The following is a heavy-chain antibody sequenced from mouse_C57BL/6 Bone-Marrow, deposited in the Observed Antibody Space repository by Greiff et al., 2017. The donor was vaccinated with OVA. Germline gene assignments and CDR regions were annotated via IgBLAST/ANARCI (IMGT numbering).Heavy chain of an antibody. CDR3: ARTFYDGYYVGAMDY. D-gene: IGHD2-3*01. CDR1: FFTFSSYC. J-gene: IGHJ4*01. CDR2: ISSGGSYT. V-gene: IGHV5-6*01. Sequence: EVQLQESGGDLVKPGGSLKLSCAAPFFTFSSYCMSWVRQTPDKRLEWVATISSGGSYTYYPDSVKGRFTISRDNAKNTLYLQMSSLKSEDTAMYYCARTFYDGYYVGAMDYWGQGTSVTVSS.